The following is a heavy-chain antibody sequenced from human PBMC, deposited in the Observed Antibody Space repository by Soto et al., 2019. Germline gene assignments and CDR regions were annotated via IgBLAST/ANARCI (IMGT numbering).Heavy chain of an antibody. CDR1: GGSFSGYY. CDR3: VRGPRITIFGVVIIRDYNWFDP. V-gene: IGHV4-34*01. Sequence: KTSETLSLTCAVYGGSFSGYYWSWIRQPPGKGLEWIGEINHSGSTNYNPSLKSRVTISVDTSKNQFSLKLSSVTAADTAVYYCVRGPRITIFGVVIIRDYNWFDPWGQGTLVTVSS. CDR2: INHSGST. D-gene: IGHD3-3*01. J-gene: IGHJ5*02.